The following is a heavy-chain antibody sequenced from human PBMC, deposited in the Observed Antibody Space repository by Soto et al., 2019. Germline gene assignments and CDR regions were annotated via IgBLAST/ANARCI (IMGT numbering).Heavy chain of an antibody. CDR2: ISSSGVST. J-gene: IGHJ4*02. CDR3: VKDRYVDY. Sequence: LRLSCSVFGFSFSTYAMHWVRQAPGKGLQYVSSISSSGVSTYYADSMKGRFTISRDNAKNTLYLQMSSLRVEDTAVYYCVKDRYVDYWGQGTLVTVSS. CDR1: GFSFSTYA. V-gene: IGHV3-64D*06.